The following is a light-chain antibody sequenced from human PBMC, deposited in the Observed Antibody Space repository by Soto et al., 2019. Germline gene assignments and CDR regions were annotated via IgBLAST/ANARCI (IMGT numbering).Light chain of an antibody. V-gene: IGLV2-14*03. CDR2: DVT. J-gene: IGLJ2*01. CDR3: SSYTRSRTLI. Sequence: QSALTQPASVSGSPGQSITISCTGTSSDVGNYNYVSWYQHHPGKAPKLMIYDVTNRPSGVSDRFSGSKSGNTASLTISGLQAEDEADYYCSSYTRSRTLIFGGGTKLTVL. CDR1: SSDVGNYNY.